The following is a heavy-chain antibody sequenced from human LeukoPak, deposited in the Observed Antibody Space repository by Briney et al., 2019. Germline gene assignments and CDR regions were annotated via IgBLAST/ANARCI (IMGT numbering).Heavy chain of an antibody. Sequence: GGSLRLSCQASGFTFSNYAMSWIHQAPGKGLEWVSSINPNDDGRSFFANFVEGRSTISRDDFRSAVYLQMNNLRAEDTAVYYCARSGVATCHYWGQGILVTVSS. CDR1: GFTFSNYA. J-gene: IGHJ4*02. CDR2: INPNDDGRS. V-gene: IGHV3-23*01. CDR3: ARSGVATCHY. D-gene: IGHD2-15*01.